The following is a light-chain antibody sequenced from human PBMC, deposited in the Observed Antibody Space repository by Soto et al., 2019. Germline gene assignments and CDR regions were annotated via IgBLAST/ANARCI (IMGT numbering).Light chain of an antibody. CDR1: QIIDSRS. V-gene: IGKV3-20*01. Sequence: DIVLTQSPGTLSLSPGERATLSCRASQIIDSRSLGWYQQKPAQAPRLLIYGASSRATGIPDRFSGSGSGTDFTLTISRLEPEDVGVYYCQQYGSSPPWTFGPGTKVDIK. CDR2: GAS. CDR3: QQYGSSPPWT. J-gene: IGKJ1*01.